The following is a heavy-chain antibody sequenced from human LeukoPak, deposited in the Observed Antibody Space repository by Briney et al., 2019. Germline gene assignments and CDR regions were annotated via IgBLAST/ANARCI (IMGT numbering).Heavy chain of an antibody. D-gene: IGHD3-9*01. V-gene: IGHV1-46*01. J-gene: IGHJ4*02. CDR1: GYTFTSYY. CDR3: AVGPYYDILTGSDVIDY. CDR2: INPSGGST. Sequence: ASVKVSCKASGYTFTSYYMHWVRQAPGQGLEWMGIINPSGGSTSYAQKFQGRVTMTRDTSTSTVYMELSSLRSEDTAVYYCAVGPYYDILTGSDVIDYWGQGTLVTVSS.